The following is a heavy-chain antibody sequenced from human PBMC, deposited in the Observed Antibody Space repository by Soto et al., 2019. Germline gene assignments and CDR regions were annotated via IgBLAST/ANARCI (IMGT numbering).Heavy chain of an antibody. CDR2: IYSGGST. V-gene: IGHV4-39*01. CDR3: ARRHSATWLFDY. D-gene: IGHD3-9*01. Sequence: SETLSLTCTVSGGSISSSSYYWGWIRQPPGKGLEWIGSIYSGGSTYYNPSLKSRVTLSVDATQNQFSLRLTSVTAADTAVYYCARRHSATWLFDYWGLGTLVTVSS. CDR1: GGSISSSSYY. J-gene: IGHJ4*02.